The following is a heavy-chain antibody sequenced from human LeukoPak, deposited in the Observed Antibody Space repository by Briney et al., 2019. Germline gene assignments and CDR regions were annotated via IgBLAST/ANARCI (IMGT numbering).Heavy chain of an antibody. CDR2: INHSGST. CDR3: ARDVVAAAGTWDY. V-gene: IGHV4-34*01. J-gene: IGHJ4*02. CDR1: GGSFSGYY. Sequence: SETLSLTCAVYGGSFSGYYWSWIRQPPGKGLEWIGEINHSGSTNYNPSLKSRVTMSVDTSKNQFSLKLSSVTAADTAVYYCARDVVAAAGTWDYWGQGTLVTVSS. D-gene: IGHD6-13*01.